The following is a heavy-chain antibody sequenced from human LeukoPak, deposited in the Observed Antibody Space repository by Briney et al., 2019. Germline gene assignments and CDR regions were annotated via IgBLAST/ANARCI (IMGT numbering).Heavy chain of an antibody. J-gene: IGHJ4*02. V-gene: IGHV3-49*04. D-gene: IGHD2-2*01. CDR1: GFTFGDYA. Sequence: GGSLRLSCSASGFTFGDYAMSWVRQAPGKGLEWVGFIQAKAYGGATKYAASVNGRFSISRDDSQSIANLQMNDLKTEDTAVYYCTRAPHPRCSSSGCYLDYWGQGTLVTVSS. CDR3: TRAPHPRCSSSGCYLDY. CDR2: IQAKAYGGAT.